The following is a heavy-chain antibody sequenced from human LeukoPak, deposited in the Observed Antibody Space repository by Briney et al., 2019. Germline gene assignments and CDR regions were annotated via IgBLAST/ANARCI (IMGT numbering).Heavy chain of an antibody. CDR1: GFTFSSYW. J-gene: IGHJ4*02. CDR3: ARAPYYSHVEFYFDY. Sequence: GGSLRLSCVVSGFTFSSYWMSWVRQAPGQGLEWVANMKQDGSEKYYVDSVKGRFTISRDNAKNSLYLQMNSLRAEDTAVYYCARAPYYSHVEFYFDYWGQGTLVTVSS. D-gene: IGHD3-22*01. V-gene: IGHV3-7*03. CDR2: MKQDGSEK.